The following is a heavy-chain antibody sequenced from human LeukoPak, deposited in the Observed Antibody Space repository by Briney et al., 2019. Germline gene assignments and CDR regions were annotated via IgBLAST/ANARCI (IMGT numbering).Heavy chain of an antibody. V-gene: IGHV1-69*04. Sequence: SVKVSCKASGGTFSSYAISWVRQAPGQGLEWMGRIIPILGIANYAQKFQGRVTITADKSTSTAYMELSSLRSEDTAVYYWAREGVGAKPFDIWGQGTMVTVSS. J-gene: IGHJ3*02. CDR3: AREGVGAKPFDI. D-gene: IGHD1-26*01. CDR1: GGTFSSYA. CDR2: IIPILGIA.